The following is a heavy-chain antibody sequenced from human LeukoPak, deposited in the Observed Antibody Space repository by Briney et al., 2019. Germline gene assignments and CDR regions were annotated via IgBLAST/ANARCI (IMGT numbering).Heavy chain of an antibody. D-gene: IGHD3-22*01. Sequence: SETLSLTCTVSSGSISSYYWSWIRQPPGKGLEWIGYIYYSGSTNYNPSLKSRVTISIDTSKNQFSLRLISVTAADTAVYYCARESSPLYYYDTSGYFDYWGQGTLVTVSS. CDR3: ARESSPLYYYDTSGYFDY. CDR1: SGSISSYY. J-gene: IGHJ4*02. CDR2: IYYSGST. V-gene: IGHV4-59*01.